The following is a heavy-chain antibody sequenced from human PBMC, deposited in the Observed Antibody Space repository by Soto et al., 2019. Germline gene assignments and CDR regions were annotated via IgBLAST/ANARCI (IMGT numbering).Heavy chain of an antibody. Sequence: EVQLVQSGAEVKKPGESLRISCKGSGYSFTSYWISWVRQMPGKGLEWMGRIDPSDSYTNYSPSFQGHVTISADKSISTAYLQWSSLKASDTAMYYCARQGIAVAGRDYYYGMDVWGQGTTVTVSS. J-gene: IGHJ6*02. CDR2: IDPSDSYT. CDR3: ARQGIAVAGRDYYYGMDV. V-gene: IGHV5-10-1*03. D-gene: IGHD6-19*01. CDR1: GYSFTSYW.